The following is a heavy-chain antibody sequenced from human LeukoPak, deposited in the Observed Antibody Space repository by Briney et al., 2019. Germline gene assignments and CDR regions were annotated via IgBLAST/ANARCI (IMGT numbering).Heavy chain of an antibody. J-gene: IGHJ4*02. D-gene: IGHD1-26*01. CDR3: ARRDGGSYYWFDY. V-gene: IGHV4-39*01. CDR1: GGSISSSSYY. Sequence: ETLSLTCTVSGGSISSSSYYWGWIRQPPGRGLEWIGSIYYSGSTYYNPSLKSRVTISVDTSKNQFSLKLSSVTAADTAVYYCARRDGGSYYWFDYWGQGALVTVSS. CDR2: IYYSGST.